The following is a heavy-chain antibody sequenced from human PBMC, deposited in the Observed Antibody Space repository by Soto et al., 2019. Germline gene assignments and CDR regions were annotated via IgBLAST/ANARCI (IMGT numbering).Heavy chain of an antibody. J-gene: IGHJ4*02. Sequence: QAQLVQSGAEVKTPGASVKVSCKTSAYAFNTYAINWVRQAPGQGLEWLGSIFPYTGDTHYSQNLQARVTMTADTSTSTAYMEMTTLTSDDTAVYYCSRGGFSSSWRLAFWGRGTLVTVSS. D-gene: IGHD6-13*01. CDR1: AYAFNTYA. CDR3: SRGGFSSSWRLAF. V-gene: IGHV1-18*04. CDR2: IFPYTGDT.